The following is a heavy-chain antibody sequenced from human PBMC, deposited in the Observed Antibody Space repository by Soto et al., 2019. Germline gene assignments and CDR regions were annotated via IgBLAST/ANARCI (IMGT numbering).Heavy chain of an antibody. CDR1: GGSIISSNW. D-gene: IGHD2-21*02. J-gene: IGHJ4*02. Sequence: SETLSLTCAVSGGSIISSNWWNWVRQPPGKGLEWIGEIYHSGSTYYNPSLKSRVTISVDTSKNQFSLKLSSVTAADTAVYYCARDSASHCGGDCYPGSFDYWGQGTLVTVS. CDR3: ARDSASHCGGDCYPGSFDY. CDR2: IYHSGST. V-gene: IGHV4-4*02.